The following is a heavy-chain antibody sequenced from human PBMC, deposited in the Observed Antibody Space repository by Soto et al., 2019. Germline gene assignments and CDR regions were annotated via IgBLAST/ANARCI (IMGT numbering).Heavy chain of an antibody. CDR1: GGSINSGDYY. D-gene: IGHD5-12*01. V-gene: IGHV4-30-4*01. CDR3: ARLYTGYEAFDY. Sequence: SETLSLTCSVSGGSINSGDYYWSWIRQSPWKGLEWIGYIYYSGSTYYNPSLKSRSTISIDTSKNQFFLDVDSVTAADTAVYYCARLYTGYEAFDYWGQGXLVTVSS. J-gene: IGHJ4*02. CDR2: IYYSGST.